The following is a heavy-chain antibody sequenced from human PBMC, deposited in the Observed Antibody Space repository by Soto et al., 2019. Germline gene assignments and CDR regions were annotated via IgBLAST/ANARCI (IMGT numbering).Heavy chain of an antibody. CDR3: ATKVCTYYLPGGYAFFSF. J-gene: IGHJ4*02. D-gene: IGHD3-16*01. V-gene: IGHV1-69*13. Sequence: GASVKVSCKASGGTFSSYAISWVRQAPGQGLEWMGGIIPIFGTANYAQKFQGRVTITADESTSTAYMELSSLRSEDTAVYYCATKVCTYYLPGGYAFFSFWGQGSLGT. CDR1: GGTFSSYA. CDR2: IIPIFGTA.